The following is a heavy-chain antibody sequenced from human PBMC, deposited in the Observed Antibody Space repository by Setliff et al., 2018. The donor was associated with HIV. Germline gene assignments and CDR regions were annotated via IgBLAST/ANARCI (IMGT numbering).Heavy chain of an antibody. Sequence: ASVKVSCKASGYTFTGYYMHWVRQAPGQGLEWMGWINTNTGNPMYAQGFTRRFVFSLDTSVSTAYLQISSLQAEDTAVYYCTREVLRFDYWGQGTLVTVSS. CDR2: INTNTGNP. CDR3: TREVLRFDY. V-gene: IGHV7-4-1*02. CDR1: GYTFTGYY. D-gene: IGHD4-17*01. J-gene: IGHJ4*02.